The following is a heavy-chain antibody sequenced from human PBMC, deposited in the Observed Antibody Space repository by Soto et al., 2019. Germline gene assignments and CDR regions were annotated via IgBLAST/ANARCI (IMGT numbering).Heavy chain of an antibody. CDR2: IYYSGST. J-gene: IGHJ4*02. CDR3: ARVLAGIAADY. V-gene: IGHV4-59*01. CDR1: GGSISSYY. Sequence: QVQLQESGPGLVKPSETLSLTCTVSGGSISSYYWSWIRQPPGKGLEWIGYIYYSGSTNYNPSLKSRVTISVDTSKNQFSLKLRSVTAADTAVYYCARVLAGIAADYWGQGTLVTVSS. D-gene: IGHD6-13*01.